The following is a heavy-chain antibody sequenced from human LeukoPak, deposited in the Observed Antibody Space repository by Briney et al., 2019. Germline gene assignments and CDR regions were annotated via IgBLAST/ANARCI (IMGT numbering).Heavy chain of an antibody. J-gene: IGHJ4*02. CDR3: AMNWNVPPRDY. CDR2: INQDGSGK. V-gene: IGHV3-7*01. D-gene: IGHD1-1*01. Sequence: GGSLRLSCAASGITFRSYWMNWVRRAPGKGLEWVASINQDGSGKNYVDSVKGRFTVSGDNAKKYLQMNSLRAEDTAVYYCAMNWNVPPRDYWGQGTLVTVSS. CDR1: GITFRSYW.